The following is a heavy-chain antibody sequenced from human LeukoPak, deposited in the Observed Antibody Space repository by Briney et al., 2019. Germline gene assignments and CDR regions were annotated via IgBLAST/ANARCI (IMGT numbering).Heavy chain of an antibody. CDR1: GFMFSRHW. D-gene: IGHD2/OR15-2a*01. CDR2: IKQDGSER. Sequence: GGSLRLSCAPSGFMFSRHWMSWVRQTPGKGPEWVANIKQDGSERYYVGSVRGRFTISRDNAKNLLYLQMNSLRAEDTAVYYCARDGGHSTDFDYWGQGTLVTVSS. J-gene: IGHJ4*02. CDR3: ARDGGHSTDFDY. V-gene: IGHV3-7*01.